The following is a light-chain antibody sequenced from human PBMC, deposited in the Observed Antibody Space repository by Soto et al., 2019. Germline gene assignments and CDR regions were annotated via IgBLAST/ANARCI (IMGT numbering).Light chain of an antibody. CDR3: QQYYSIPFT. J-gene: IGKJ3*01. Sequence: DIVMTQSPDSLAVSLGERATINCKSSQSVLYSSNNRNYLAWYQQKPGQPPKLLISWASTRESGVPDRISGSGSGTDFTLTITSLQAEDVAIYYCQQYYSIPFTFGPGTKVDI. V-gene: IGKV4-1*01. CDR1: QSVLYSSNNRNY. CDR2: WAS.